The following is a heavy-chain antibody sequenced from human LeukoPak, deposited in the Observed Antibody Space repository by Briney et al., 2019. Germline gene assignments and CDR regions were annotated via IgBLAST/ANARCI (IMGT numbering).Heavy chain of an antibody. J-gene: IGHJ4*02. D-gene: IGHD3-10*01. CDR2: INHSGST. V-gene: IGHV4-34*01. CDR3: ARGEGFGELLSPYYFDY. CDR1: GGSFSGYY. Sequence: SETLSLTCAVYGGSFSGYYWSWIRQPPGKGLEWIGEINHSGSTNYNPSLKSRVTISVDTSKNQFSLKLSSVTAVDTAVYYCARGEGFGELLSPYYFDYWGQGTLVTVSS.